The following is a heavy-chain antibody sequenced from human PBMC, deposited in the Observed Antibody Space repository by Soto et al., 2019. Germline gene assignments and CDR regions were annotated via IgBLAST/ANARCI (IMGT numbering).Heavy chain of an antibody. CDR3: ARGGAAAGTMNYYYYGMDV. J-gene: IGHJ6*02. CDR1: GGSISSSSYY. D-gene: IGHD6-13*01. Sequence: QLQLQESGPGLVKPSETLSLTCTVSGGSISSSSYYWGWIRQPPGKGLEWIGSIYYSGSTYYNPSLKSRVTISVDTSKNQFSLKLSSVTAADTAVYYCARGGAAAGTMNYYYYGMDVLGQGTTVTVSS. CDR2: IYYSGST. V-gene: IGHV4-39*01.